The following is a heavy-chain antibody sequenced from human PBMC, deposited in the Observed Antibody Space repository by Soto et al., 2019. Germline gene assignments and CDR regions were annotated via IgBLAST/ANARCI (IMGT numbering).Heavy chain of an antibody. J-gene: IGHJ3*02. Sequence: ASVKVSCKASGYTFTSYGISWVRPSPGQGLEWMGWISAYTGNTNYAQKLQGRVTMTTDTPTSTAYMELRSLRSADTAVYYCASVRGYSYANDAFDIWGQGTMVTVSS. CDR1: GYTFTSYG. CDR2: ISAYTGNT. D-gene: IGHD5-18*01. V-gene: IGHV1-18*01. CDR3: ASVRGYSYANDAFDI.